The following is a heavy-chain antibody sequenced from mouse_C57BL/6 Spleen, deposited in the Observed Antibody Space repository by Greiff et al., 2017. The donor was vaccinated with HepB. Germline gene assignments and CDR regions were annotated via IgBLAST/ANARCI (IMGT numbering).Heavy chain of an antibody. V-gene: IGHV1-55*01. J-gene: IGHJ2*01. Sequence: VKLQQPGAELVKPGASVKMSCKASGYTFTSYWITWVKQRPGQGLEWIGDIYPGSGSTNYNEKFKSKATLTVDTSSSTAYMQLSSLTSEDSAVYYCARSGLYYYGSSSYFDYWGQGTTLTVSS. CDR2: IYPGSGST. CDR3: ARSGLYYYGSSSYFDY. D-gene: IGHD1-1*01. CDR1: GYTFTSYW.